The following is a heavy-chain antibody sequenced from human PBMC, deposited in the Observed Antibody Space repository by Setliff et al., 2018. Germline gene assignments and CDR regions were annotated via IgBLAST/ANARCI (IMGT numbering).Heavy chain of an antibody. V-gene: IGHV1-3*03. CDR2: INPASGNT. Sequence: GASVKVSCKASGYTSISYALHWVRQAPGQRLQWMGWINPASGNTKYSQEFQGRVTITRDTSATTVYMELSSLRSDDMAVYYCARKGPNSSSHVFGYWGQGTLITVSS. CDR1: GYTSISYA. CDR3: ARKGPNSSSHVFGY. D-gene: IGHD3-16*01. J-gene: IGHJ4*02.